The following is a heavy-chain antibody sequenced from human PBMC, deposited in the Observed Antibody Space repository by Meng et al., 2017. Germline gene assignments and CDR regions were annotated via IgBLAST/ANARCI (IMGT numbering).Heavy chain of an antibody. D-gene: IGHD3-22*01. J-gene: IGHJ4*02. CDR2: INPSGGST. CDR1: GYTFTSYY. Sequence: ASVKVSCKASGYTFTSYYMHWVRQAPGQGLEWMGIINPSGGSTSYAQKFQGRVTMTRDTSTSTVYTELSSLRSEDTAVYYCARAYSSGYYYFDYFDYWGQGTLVTVSS. CDR3: ARAYSSGYYYFDYFDY. V-gene: IGHV1-46*01.